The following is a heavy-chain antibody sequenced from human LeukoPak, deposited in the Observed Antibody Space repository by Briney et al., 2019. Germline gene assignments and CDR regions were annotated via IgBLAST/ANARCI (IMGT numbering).Heavy chain of an antibody. Sequence: GGSLRLSCAASGFTFSSYSMNWVRQAPGKGLEWVSYISSSSSTIYYADSVKGRFTISRDNAKNSLYLQMNSLRAEDTAVYYFAELGITMIGGVWGKGTTVTISS. CDR1: GFTFSSYS. CDR2: ISSSSSTI. CDR3: AELGITMIGGV. V-gene: IGHV3-48*01. D-gene: IGHD3-10*02. J-gene: IGHJ6*04.